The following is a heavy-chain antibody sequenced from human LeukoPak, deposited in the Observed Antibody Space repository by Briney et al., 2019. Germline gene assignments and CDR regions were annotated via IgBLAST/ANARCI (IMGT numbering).Heavy chain of an antibody. V-gene: IGHV3-23*01. D-gene: IGHD3-16*01. CDR1: GFTFSSSA. J-gene: IGHJ4*02. CDR3: VRGRVFVDY. Sequence: GGSLRLSCTASGFTFSSSAMSWVRKAPGKGLEWVSSITSSGDSTYNADSVKGRFIISRDNSKNTLYLQMNTLRAEDTAVYYCVRGRVFVDYWGQGTLVTVSS. CDR2: ITSSGDST.